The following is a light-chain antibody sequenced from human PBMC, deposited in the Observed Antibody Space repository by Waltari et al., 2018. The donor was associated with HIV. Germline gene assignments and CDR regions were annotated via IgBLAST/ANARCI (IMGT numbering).Light chain of an antibody. J-gene: IGLJ1*01. V-gene: IGLV1-47*01. CDR2: TDT. CDR3: VGWDSRLSGYV. CDR1: SSNIENDN. Sequence: QSVLPQPPSASGTPGPRVTISCSGSSSNIENDNVYWYQQLTGAAPRLLIYTDTQRPSGVPDRFTGSKSGTSASLAISGLRSEDEADYYCVGWDSRLSGYVFGTGTKVTVL.